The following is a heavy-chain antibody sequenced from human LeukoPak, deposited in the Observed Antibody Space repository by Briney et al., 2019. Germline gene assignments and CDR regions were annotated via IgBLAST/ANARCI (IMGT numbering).Heavy chain of an antibody. CDR2: IYSGGTT. D-gene: IGHD4-17*01. J-gene: IGHJ5*02. CDR1: GFTVSSNY. V-gene: IGHV3-66*01. CDR3: ARSSYDYARWFDP. Sequence: PGGSLSLSCAASGFTVSSNYMSWVRQAPGKGLEWVSVIYSGGTTYYADSVKGRFTISRDNSKNTVYLQMDSLRAEDTAVYYCARSSYDYARWFDPWGQGTLVTVSS.